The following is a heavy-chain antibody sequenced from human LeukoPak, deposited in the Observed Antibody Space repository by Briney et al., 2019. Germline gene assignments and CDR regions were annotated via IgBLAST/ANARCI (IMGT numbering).Heavy chain of an antibody. CDR2: IKQDGSDK. D-gene: IGHD6-19*01. J-gene: IGHJ3*01. CDR1: GFTFSSYW. Sequence: GGSLRLSCVASGFTFSSYWLSWVRQAPGKGLEWVANIKQDGSDKYYVDSVKGRFTISRDNAKNSLYLQMNSLRAEDTAVYYCANPSVRTAHAFDFWGQGTMVTVSS. CDR3: ANPSVRTAHAFDF. V-gene: IGHV3-7*01.